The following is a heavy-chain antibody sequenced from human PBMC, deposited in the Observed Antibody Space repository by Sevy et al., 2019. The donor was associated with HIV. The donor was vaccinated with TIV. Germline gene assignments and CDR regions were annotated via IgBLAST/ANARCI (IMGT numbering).Heavy chain of an antibody. CDR1: GFTFSDHY. V-gene: IGHV3-72*01. CDR2: TRNKADSYTT. CDR3: TTHAGIAAAGRVFDY. Sequence: VGSLRLFCAASGFTFSDHYMEWVRQAPGKGLEWVGRTRNKADSYTTEYAASVKGRFTISRDDSKNSLYLQMNSLKTEDTAVYYCTTHAGIAAAGRVFDYWGQGTLVTVSS. J-gene: IGHJ4*02. D-gene: IGHD6-13*01.